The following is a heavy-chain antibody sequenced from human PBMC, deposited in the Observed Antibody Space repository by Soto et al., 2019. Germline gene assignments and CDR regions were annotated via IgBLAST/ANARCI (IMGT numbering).Heavy chain of an antibody. J-gene: IGHJ4*02. CDR2: IYWDDDK. Sequence: GSGPTLVNPAETLTLTCSLSGLSLTTSGVGVGWIRQPPGKALEWLALIYWDDDKRYSPSLKSRLTITKDTSKNQVVLTMTNMDPVDTATYYCAHRKPGYYFDYWGQGTVVTVSS. CDR1: GLSLTTSGVG. V-gene: IGHV2-5*02. CDR3: AHRKPGYYFDY. D-gene: IGHD3-22*01.